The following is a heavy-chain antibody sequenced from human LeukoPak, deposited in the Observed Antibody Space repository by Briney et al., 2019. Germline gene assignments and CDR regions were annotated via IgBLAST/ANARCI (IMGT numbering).Heavy chain of an antibody. CDR3: ARDNGSPNRRDSDY. Sequence: GGSLRLSCAASEFTFSNYAIHWVRQVPGKGLEWVAVISSDGTNKYYADSVKGRFTISRDNSKNTLYLQMNSLRGEDTAVYYCARDNGSPNRRDSDYWGQGTLVTVSS. CDR2: ISSDGTNK. D-gene: IGHD1-26*01. V-gene: IGHV3-30-3*01. CDR1: EFTFSNYA. J-gene: IGHJ4*02.